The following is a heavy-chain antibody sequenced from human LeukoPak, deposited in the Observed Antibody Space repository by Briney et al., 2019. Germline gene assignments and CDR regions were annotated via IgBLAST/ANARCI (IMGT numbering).Heavy chain of an antibody. D-gene: IGHD1-14*01. CDR2: IRYDGTNK. Sequence: GGSLRLSCAASGFTFSTYVMHWVRQAPGKGLDWVAFIRYDGTNKYYADSVKGRFTISRDNSKNMLYLQMNSLKTEDTAVYYCTTDPRNSYYFDYWGQGTLVTVSS. J-gene: IGHJ4*02. V-gene: IGHV3-30*02. CDR1: GFTFSTYV. CDR3: TTDPRNSYYFDY.